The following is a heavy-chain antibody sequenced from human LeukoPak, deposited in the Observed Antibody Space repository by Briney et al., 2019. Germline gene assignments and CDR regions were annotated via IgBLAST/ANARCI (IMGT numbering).Heavy chain of an antibody. CDR1: GGSISSYY. J-gene: IGHJ4*02. CDR2: IYYSGST. Sequence: PSETLSLTCTVSGGSISSYYWSWIRQPPGKGLEWIGYIYYSGSTNYNPSLKSRVTISVDTSKNQFSLKLSSVTAADTAVYYCARLAYCGGDCHTHQDYWGQGTLVTVSS. V-gene: IGHV4-59*01. CDR3: ARLAYCGGDCHTHQDY. D-gene: IGHD2-21*02.